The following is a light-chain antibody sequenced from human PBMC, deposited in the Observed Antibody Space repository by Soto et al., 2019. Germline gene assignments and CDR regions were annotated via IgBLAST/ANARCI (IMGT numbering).Light chain of an antibody. CDR1: QSLGGN. V-gene: IGKV3-15*01. CDR2: RAS. J-gene: IGKJ1*01. Sequence: EIVMTQSPATLAVSPGDTATLSCRASQSLGGNLAWYQQKPGQAPRLLIFRASSRATGVPARFSAIGSGTEFTLTISGLQSEDFAVYYCQQYNNWPPWTFGPGTRVEIK. CDR3: QQYNNWPPWT.